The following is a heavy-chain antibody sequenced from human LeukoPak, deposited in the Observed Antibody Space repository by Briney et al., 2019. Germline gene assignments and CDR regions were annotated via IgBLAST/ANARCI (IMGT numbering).Heavy chain of an antibody. CDR2: INWNGGGT. CDR3: AKHMRATNTYSFFGLDV. Sequence: GGSLRLSCAATGFTFKDYGMHWVRQPPGKGLEWGSSINWNGGGTGYADPVKGRFTISRDNANNSLYLQLSSLRPEDTALYYCAKHMRATNTYSFFGLDVWGQGTTVTVSS. J-gene: IGHJ6*02. V-gene: IGHV3-20*04. CDR1: GFTFKDYG. D-gene: IGHD1-26*01.